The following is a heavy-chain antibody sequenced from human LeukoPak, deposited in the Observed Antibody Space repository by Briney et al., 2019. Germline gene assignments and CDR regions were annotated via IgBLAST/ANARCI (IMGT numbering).Heavy chain of an antibody. Sequence: GGSLRLSCAASGFTFSSYWMHRVRQAPGKGLVWVARLNTDGGYTTYADSVKGRFTISRDNAKNTLYLQMNSLRDEDTAVYYCTKDLTGAEDYWGQGTLVTVSS. V-gene: IGHV3-74*03. D-gene: IGHD7-27*01. CDR3: TKDLTGAEDY. CDR1: GFTFSSYW. CDR2: LNTDGGYT. J-gene: IGHJ4*02.